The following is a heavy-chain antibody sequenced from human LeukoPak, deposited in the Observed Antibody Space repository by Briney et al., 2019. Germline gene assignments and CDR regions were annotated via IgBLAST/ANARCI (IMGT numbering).Heavy chain of an antibody. Sequence: GGSLRLSCAASGFTFSSYSMNWVRQAPGKGLEWVSSISSSSSYIYYADSAKGRFTISRDNAKNSLYLQMNSLRAEDTAVYYCARTFHQTYYDILTGSSRDDHWGQGALVTVSS. CDR3: ARTFHQTYYDILTGSSRDDH. CDR1: GFTFSSYS. J-gene: IGHJ4*02. CDR2: ISSSSSYI. D-gene: IGHD3-9*01. V-gene: IGHV3-21*01.